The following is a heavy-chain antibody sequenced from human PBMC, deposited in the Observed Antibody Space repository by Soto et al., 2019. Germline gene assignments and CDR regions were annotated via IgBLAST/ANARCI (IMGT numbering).Heavy chain of an antibody. J-gene: IGHJ6*02. D-gene: IGHD6-13*01. CDR1: GFSFSDYY. CDR3: ARSGSGTEYYGLDV. CDR2: ISGSSTYT. Sequence: QVQLVESGGGLVKPGGSLRLSCAASGFSFSDYYMTCIRQAPGKGLEWVSYISGSSTYTKYADSVKGRFTISRDNAKNSLYLQMNSLRAEDTAVYYCARSGSGTEYYGLDVWGQGTTVTVSS. V-gene: IGHV3-11*05.